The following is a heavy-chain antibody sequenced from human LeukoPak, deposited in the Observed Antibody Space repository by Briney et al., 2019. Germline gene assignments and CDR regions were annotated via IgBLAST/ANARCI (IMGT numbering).Heavy chain of an antibody. V-gene: IGHV4-4*07. Sequence: KPSETLSLTCTVSGGSTTNFCWGWIRQPAGKGLEWLGRIYASGATNYNPSLKSRVTMSIDTSKNQFSLKMSSVTAADTAVYYCARDPNDYGDYVGWFDPWGHGTLVTVSS. CDR2: IYASGAT. J-gene: IGHJ5*02. D-gene: IGHD4-17*01. CDR3: ARDPNDYGDYVGWFDP. CDR1: GGSTTNFC.